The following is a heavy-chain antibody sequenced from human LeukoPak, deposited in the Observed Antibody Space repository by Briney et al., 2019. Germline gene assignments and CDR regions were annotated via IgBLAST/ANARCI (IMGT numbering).Heavy chain of an antibody. CDR1: GFTFSRYD. CDR2: VSSNGDRT. V-gene: IGHV3-64*01. Sequence: PGGSLRLSCAASGFTFSRYDMHWVRQAPGKGLEYVSGVSSNGDRTYYAKSVXGRFTISRDNSKNTLYLQMGSLRAEDMAVYYCAGGSGTFSPDYWGQGTLVTVSS. J-gene: IGHJ4*02. D-gene: IGHD3-10*01. CDR3: AGGSGTFSPDY.